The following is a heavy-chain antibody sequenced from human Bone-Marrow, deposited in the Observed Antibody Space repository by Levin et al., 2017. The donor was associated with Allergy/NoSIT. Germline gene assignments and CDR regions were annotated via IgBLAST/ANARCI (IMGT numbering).Heavy chain of an antibody. CDR1: GFMFRNYA. CDR3: ATGPSLRGY. J-gene: IGHJ4*02. Sequence: GESLKISCAASGFMFRNYAMSWVRQAPGKGLEWVSTISATSGGTYYADSVKGRFSISRDNSKNTLFLQMSSLRAEDTAEYYCATGPSLRGYWGQGTLVTVSS. CDR2: ISATSGGT. V-gene: IGHV3-23*01. D-gene: IGHD5-24*01.